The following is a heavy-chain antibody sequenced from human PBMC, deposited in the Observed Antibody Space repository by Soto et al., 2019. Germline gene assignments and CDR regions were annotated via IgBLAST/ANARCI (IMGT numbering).Heavy chain of an antibody. V-gene: IGHV3-15*01. CDR1: GFTFSNAW. D-gene: IGHD1-1*01. CDR3: TTHNWNDFDY. Sequence: LSLTCAASGFTFSNAWMSWVRQAPGKGLEWVGRIKSKTDGGTTDYAAPVKGRFTISRDDSKNTLYLQMNSLKTEDTAVYYCTTHNWNDFDYWGQGTLVTVSS. J-gene: IGHJ4*02. CDR2: IKSKTDGGTT.